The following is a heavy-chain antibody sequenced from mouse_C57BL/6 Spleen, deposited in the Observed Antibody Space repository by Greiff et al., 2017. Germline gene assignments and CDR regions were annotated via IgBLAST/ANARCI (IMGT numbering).Heavy chain of an antibody. CDR1: GYTFTSYW. J-gene: IGHJ4*01. V-gene: IGHV1-72*01. D-gene: IGHD3-3*01. CDR2: IDPNSGGT. CDR3: ARKGPYRYYAMDY. Sequence: QVQLQQSGAELVKPGASVKLSCKASGYTFTSYWMHWVKQRPGRGLEWIGRIDPNSGGTKYNEKFKSKATLTVDKPSSTAYMQLSSLTSEESAVYYCARKGPYRYYAMDYWGQGTTVTVSS.